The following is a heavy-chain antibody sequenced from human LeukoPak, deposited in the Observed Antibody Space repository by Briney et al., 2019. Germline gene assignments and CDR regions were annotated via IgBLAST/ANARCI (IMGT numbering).Heavy chain of an antibody. D-gene: IGHD3-10*01. CDR1: GGTFSSYA. J-gene: IGHJ3*02. CDR3: ASSLDGDPVHNAFDI. V-gene: IGHV1-69*13. CDR2: IIPIFGTA. Sequence: GASVKVSCKASGGTFSSYAISWVRQAPGQGLEWMGGIIPIFGTANYAQKFQGRVTITADESTSTAYMELSSLRSEDTAVYYCASSLDGDPVHNAFDIWGQGTMVTVSS.